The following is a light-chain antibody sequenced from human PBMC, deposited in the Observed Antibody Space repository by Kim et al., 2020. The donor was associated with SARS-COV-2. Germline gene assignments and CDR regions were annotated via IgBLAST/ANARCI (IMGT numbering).Light chain of an antibody. Sequence: QSVLTQPPSVSAAPGQKVTISCCGSSSNIGNNNVSWYHQLQGTDPKLLINDNNNRRSGMPDRFSGSKYGTSATLRITGLQTGDEADYYCGTWDSSLSAGVFGRGTQLTVL. CDR3: GTWDSSLSAGV. J-gene: IGLJ2*01. V-gene: IGLV1-51*01. CDR2: DNN. CDR1: SSNIGNNN.